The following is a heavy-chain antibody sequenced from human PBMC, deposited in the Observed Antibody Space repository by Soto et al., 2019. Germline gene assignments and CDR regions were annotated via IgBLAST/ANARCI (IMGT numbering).Heavy chain of an antibody. CDR2: IYFRGTT. CDR1: GGSISSYY. J-gene: IGHJ4*02. V-gene: IGHV4-59*01. CDR3: ARMNYYDTSGYPFDY. Sequence: SETLSLTCTVSGGSISSYYWSWIRQPPGKGLEWIGYIYFRGTTNYNPSLKSRVTMSADTSKNQFSLKLNSVTAADTAVYYCARMNYYDTSGYPFDYWGEGMMVTVSS. D-gene: IGHD3-22*01.